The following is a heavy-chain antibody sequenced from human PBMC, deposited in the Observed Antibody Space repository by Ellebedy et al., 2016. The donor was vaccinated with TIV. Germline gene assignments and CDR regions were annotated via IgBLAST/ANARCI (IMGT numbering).Heavy chain of an antibody. D-gene: IGHD2-21*01. CDR3: ARASVPAALWSGCFDH. CDR1: GFTFSDYG. CDR2: VSHEGSND. Sequence: GESLKISCAASGFTFSDYGFHGVRQAPGKGLEWVAVVSHEGSNDFDADSVRGRFTVSRDNSKNTIYLQMNSLTAEDTAVYYCARASVPAALWSGCFDHWGQGALVTVSS. V-gene: IGHV3-30*04. J-gene: IGHJ4*02.